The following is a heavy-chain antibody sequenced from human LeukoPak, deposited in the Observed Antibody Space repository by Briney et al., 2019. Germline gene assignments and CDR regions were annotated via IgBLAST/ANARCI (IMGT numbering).Heavy chain of an antibody. D-gene: IGHD6-13*01. J-gene: IGHJ4*02. CDR2: IYHSGST. Sequence: SGTLSLTCAVSGGSISSSHWWSWVRQPPGKGLEWIGEIYHSGSTNYNPSLKSRVTILVDKSKNQFSLKLSSVTAADTAVYYCARKGVSHLRLFSRTHSSSEYDYWGQGTLVTVSS. V-gene: IGHV4-4*02. CDR1: GGSISSSHW. CDR3: ARKGVSHLRLFSRTHSSSEYDY.